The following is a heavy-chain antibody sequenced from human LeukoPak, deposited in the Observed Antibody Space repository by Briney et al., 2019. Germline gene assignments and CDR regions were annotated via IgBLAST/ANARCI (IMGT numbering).Heavy chain of an antibody. CDR3: ARDVREGSGWYVGYDAFDI. D-gene: IGHD6-19*01. CDR2: ISAYNGNT. J-gene: IGHJ3*02. CDR1: GGTFSSYA. V-gene: IGHV1-18*01. Sequence: ASVKVSCKASGGTFSSYAISWVRQAPGQGLEWMGWISAYNGNTNYAQKLQGRVTMTTDTSTSTAYMELRSLRSDDTAVYYCARDVREGSGWYVGYDAFDIWGQGTMVTVSS.